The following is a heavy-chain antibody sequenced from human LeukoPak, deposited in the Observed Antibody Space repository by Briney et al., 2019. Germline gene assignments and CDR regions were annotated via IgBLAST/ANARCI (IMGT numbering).Heavy chain of an antibody. J-gene: IGHJ6*03. CDR2: IYYSGRT. Sequence: SETLSLTCTVSGGSISSYYWSWIRQPPGKGLEWVGYIYYSGRTNYNPSLKSRVTISVDTSKNQFSLKLSSVTAADTAVYYCARDLDTATARGYYYMDVWGKGTTVTVS. CDR1: GGSISSYY. D-gene: IGHD5-18*01. V-gene: IGHV4-59*01. CDR3: ARDLDTATARGYYYMDV.